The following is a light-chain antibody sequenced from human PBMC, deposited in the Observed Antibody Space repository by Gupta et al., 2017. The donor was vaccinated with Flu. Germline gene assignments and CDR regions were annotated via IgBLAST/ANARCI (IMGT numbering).Light chain of an antibody. Sequence: LSTRSSSVRYRGTSTCRGSQNYYTYLAWYLRKPGKSPQLLIYKASNLESGVPSRFSGSGSGTEFTLTINRLQPDDVATYYCQQEKSSPITFGRGTKVDIK. J-gene: IGKJ4*01. CDR2: KAS. CDR1: QNYYTY. V-gene: IGKV1-5*03. CDR3: QQEKSSPIT.